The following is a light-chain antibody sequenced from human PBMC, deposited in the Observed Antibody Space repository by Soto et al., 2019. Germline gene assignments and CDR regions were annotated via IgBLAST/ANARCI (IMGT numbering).Light chain of an antibody. V-gene: IGKV1-9*01. CDR1: QGIDTS. J-gene: IGKJ5*01. CDR2: AAS. CDR3: QQLHGYPIT. Sequence: DIQMTQFPSSLSASVGDRVTITCRASQGIDTSLAWYQQKPGKAPKLLIYAASNFQSGVPARFSGSGAGTHFTLTISSLQPEDVATYYCQQLHGYPITFGQGTRLEIK.